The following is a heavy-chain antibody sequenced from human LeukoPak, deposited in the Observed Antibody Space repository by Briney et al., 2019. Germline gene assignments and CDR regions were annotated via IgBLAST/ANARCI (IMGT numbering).Heavy chain of an antibody. CDR1: GFTVSSNY. CDR3: ASSYQYCSSTSCYVS. V-gene: IGHV3-66*01. CDR2: IYSGGST. J-gene: IGHJ5*02. Sequence: GGSLRLSCAASGFTVSSNYMSWVRQAPGKGLEWVSVIYSGGSTYYADSVKGRFTISRDNSKNTLYLQMNSLRAEDTAVYYCASSYQYCSSTSCYVSWGQGTLVTVSS. D-gene: IGHD2-2*01.